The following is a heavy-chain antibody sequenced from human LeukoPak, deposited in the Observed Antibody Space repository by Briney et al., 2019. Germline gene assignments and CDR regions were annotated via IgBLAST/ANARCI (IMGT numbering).Heavy chain of an antibody. CDR3: ARGGGGDYVWGSYPPGY. J-gene: IGHJ4*02. V-gene: IGHV1-2*02. Sequence: ASVKVSCKASGYTFTGYYMHWVRQAPGQGLEWMGWINPNSGGTNYAQKLQGRVTMTRDTSISTAYMELSRLRSDDTAVYYCARGGGGDYVWGSYPPGYWGQGTLVTVSS. D-gene: IGHD3-16*02. CDR1: GYTFTGYY. CDR2: INPNSGGT.